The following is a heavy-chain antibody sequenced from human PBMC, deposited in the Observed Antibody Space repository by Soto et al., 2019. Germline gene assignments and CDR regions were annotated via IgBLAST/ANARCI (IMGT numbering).Heavy chain of an antibody. D-gene: IGHD3-10*01. J-gene: IGHJ4*02. CDR1: GGTFSSYA. Sequence: SVKVSCKASGGTFSSYAISWVRQAPGQGLEWMGGIIPIFGTANYAQKFQGRVTITADESTSTAYMELSSLRSEDTAVYYCATHLNYCGSGSYYNVVPDDYWGQGTLVTVSS. V-gene: IGHV1-69*13. CDR2: IIPIFGTA. CDR3: ATHLNYCGSGSYYNVVPDDY.